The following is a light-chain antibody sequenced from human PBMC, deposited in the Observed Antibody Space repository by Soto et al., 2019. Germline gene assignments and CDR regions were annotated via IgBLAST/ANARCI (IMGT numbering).Light chain of an antibody. Sequence: IVLTQSPGTLSVSPGERVILSCRASQTLRNKLVWYQQKPGQAPRLLIYGRFTRATGIPAWFSGRGSGTEFTLTINILQSEDFAIYYWQQNNFWPLTVGAGTKLDLK. CDR2: GRF. V-gene: IGKV3-15*01. J-gene: IGKJ3*01. CDR3: QQNNFWPLT. CDR1: QTLRNK.